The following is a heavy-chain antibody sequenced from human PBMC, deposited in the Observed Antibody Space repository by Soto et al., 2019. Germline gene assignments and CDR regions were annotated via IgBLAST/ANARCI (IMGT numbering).Heavy chain of an antibody. CDR2: IYYSGST. CDR1: GGSISSGGYY. D-gene: IGHD6-13*01. Sequence: PSETLSLTCTVSGGSISSGGYYWSWIRQHPGKGLEWIGYIYYSGSTYYNPSLKSRVTISVDTSKNQFSLKLSSVTAADTAVYYCARSPPPPSQRIGSPQFDPWGQGTLVTVSS. J-gene: IGHJ5*02. CDR3: ARSPPPPSQRIGSPQFDP. V-gene: IGHV4-31*03.